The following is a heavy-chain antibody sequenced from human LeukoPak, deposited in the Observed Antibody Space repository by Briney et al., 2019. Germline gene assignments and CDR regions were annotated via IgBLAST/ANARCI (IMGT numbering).Heavy chain of an antibody. CDR2: ISYDGSNK. D-gene: IGHD3-9*01. J-gene: IGHJ4*02. CDR1: GFTFSSYG. CDR3: AREDWYYFDY. V-gene: IGHV3-30*03. Sequence: PGRSLRLSCAASGFTFSSYGMHWVRQAPGKGLEWVAVISYDGSNKYYADSVKGRFTISRDNSKNTLYLQMNSLRAEDTAVYYCAREDWYYFDYWGQGTLVTVSS.